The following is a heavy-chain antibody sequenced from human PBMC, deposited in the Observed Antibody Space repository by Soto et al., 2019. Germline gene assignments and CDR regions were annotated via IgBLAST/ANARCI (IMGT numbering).Heavy chain of an antibody. D-gene: IGHD1-1*01. J-gene: IGHJ6*02. V-gene: IGHV1-46*01. CDR3: AREGTGKPGAYYYGMDV. CDR1: GYTFTSYY. CDR2: INPSGGST. Sequence: QVQLVQSGAEVKKPGASVKVSCKASGYTFTSYYIHWVRQAPGQGLEWMGIINPSGGSTTYAQKFQGRVTMSRDTSTSTVYMELSSLRSEDTAVYYCAREGTGKPGAYYYGMDVWGQRNTVTVSS.